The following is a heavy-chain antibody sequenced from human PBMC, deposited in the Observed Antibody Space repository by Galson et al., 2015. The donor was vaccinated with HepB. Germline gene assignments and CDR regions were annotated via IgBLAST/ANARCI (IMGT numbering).Heavy chain of an antibody. D-gene: IGHD2-2*01. J-gene: IGHJ6*02. CDR2: INRDSSII. Sequence: SLRLSCAAPGFTFSSYGMNWVRQAPGKGLEWVSYINRDSSIINYADSVKGRFTISRDNAMNSLYLQMNSLRDDDTAVYYCARGCSSTSCYVWGQGTTVTVSS. V-gene: IGHV3-48*02. CDR3: ARGCSSTSCYV. CDR1: GFTFSSYG.